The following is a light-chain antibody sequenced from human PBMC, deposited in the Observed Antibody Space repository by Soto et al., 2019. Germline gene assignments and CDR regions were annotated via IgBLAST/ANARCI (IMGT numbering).Light chain of an antibody. CDR1: QGIGDT. V-gene: IGKV3-15*01. CDR2: DTS. J-gene: IGKJ4*01. CDR3: QRYNNWPLT. Sequence: EVVMTQSPATLCVSLGEGATVCGMATQGIGDTLPCYPHKPGQTPTLLIYDTSPRATGVPARFSGSRSGTEFTLTINSLQSEDFAVYSCQRYNNWPLTFGGGTKVDIK.